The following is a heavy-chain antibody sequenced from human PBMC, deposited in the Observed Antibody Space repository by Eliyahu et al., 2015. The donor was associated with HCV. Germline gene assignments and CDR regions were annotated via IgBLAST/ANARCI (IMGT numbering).Heavy chain of an antibody. V-gene: IGHV1-18*01. Sequence: QVQLVQSGAEVKKPGASVKVSCKASGYTFTSYGISWVRQAPGQGLEWMGWIRAFNGNTNYAQKLQGRVTMTTDTSTSTAYMELRSLRSDDTAVYYCARVSGVNIVVEKGYYFDYWGQGTLVTVSS. CDR3: ARVSGVNIVVEKGYYFDY. J-gene: IGHJ4*02. D-gene: IGHD2-2*01. CDR1: GYTFTSYG. CDR2: IRAFNGNT.